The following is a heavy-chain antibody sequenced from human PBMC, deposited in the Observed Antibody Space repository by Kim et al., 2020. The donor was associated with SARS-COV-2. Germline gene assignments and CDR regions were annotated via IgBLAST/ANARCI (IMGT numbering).Heavy chain of an antibody. CDR2: ISYDGSNK. D-gene: IGHD3-10*01. CDR3: ARAGEYYGSGIDY. CDR1: GFTFSSYG. J-gene: IGHJ4*02. V-gene: IGHV3-33*05. Sequence: GGSLRLSCAASGFTFSSYGMHWVRQAPGKGLEWVAVISYDGSNKYYADSVKGRFTISRDNSKNTLYLQMNSLRAEDTAVYYCARAGEYYGSGIDYWGQGTLVTVSS.